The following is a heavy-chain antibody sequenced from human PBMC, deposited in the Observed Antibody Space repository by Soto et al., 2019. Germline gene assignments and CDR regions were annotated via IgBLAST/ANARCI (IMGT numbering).Heavy chain of an antibody. D-gene: IGHD4-17*01. V-gene: IGHV4-34*01. Sequence: SETLSLTCAVYGGSFSGYYWTWIRQPPGKGLEWIGEINHSGITNFNPSLKSRVSISVDTSKKLFSLKLTSVTAADTAVYYCAAHLKTTVTAYWYFDLWGRGTLVTVSS. CDR3: AAHLKTTVTAYWYFDL. CDR1: GGSFSGYY. J-gene: IGHJ2*01. CDR2: INHSGIT.